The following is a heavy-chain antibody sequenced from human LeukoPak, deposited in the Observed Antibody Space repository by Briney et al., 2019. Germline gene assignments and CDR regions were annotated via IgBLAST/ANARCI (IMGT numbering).Heavy chain of an antibody. D-gene: IGHD6-13*01. CDR2: INSNGGNT. CDR3: VRQFPQAAAGAAWYFDL. J-gene: IGHJ2*01. CDR1: GFNFDDYG. V-gene: IGHV3-20*04. Sequence: PGGSLRLSCEASGFNFDDYGMVWVRQAPGKGLEWVSGINSNGGNTVHADSVKGRFSISRDNAKNSLYLQMSSLRVEDTAIYYCVRQFPQAAAGAAWYFDLWGRGNLVTVSS.